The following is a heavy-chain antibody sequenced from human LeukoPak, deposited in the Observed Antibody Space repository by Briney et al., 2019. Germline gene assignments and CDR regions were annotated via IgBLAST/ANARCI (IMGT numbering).Heavy chain of an antibody. V-gene: IGHV3-21*01. CDR1: GFTFSSYS. J-gene: IGHJ5*02. D-gene: IGHD2-2*01. Sequence: GGSLRLSCAASGFTFSSYSMNWVRQAPGKGLEWVSSISGSSTYIYYTDSVKGRFTISRDNAKNSLYLQMNSLRAEDTAVYYCARVSRSPFGWFDPWGQGTLVTVSS. CDR2: ISGSSTYI. CDR3: ARVSRSPFGWFDP.